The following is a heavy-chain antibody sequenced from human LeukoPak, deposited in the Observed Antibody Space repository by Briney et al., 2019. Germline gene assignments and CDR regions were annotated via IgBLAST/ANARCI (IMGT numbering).Heavy chain of an antibody. CDR1: GGSISNYY. CDR2: IYYSGNT. J-gene: IGHJ5*02. D-gene: IGHD6-13*01. Sequence: SETLSLTCTVSGGSISNYYWSWIRQPPGKGLEWIGYIYYSGNTNYNPSLKSRVTISVDTSKNQFSLKLSSVTGADTAVYYCARGDRSSWSNWFDPWGQGTLVTVSS. V-gene: IGHV4-59*01. CDR3: ARGDRSSWSNWFDP.